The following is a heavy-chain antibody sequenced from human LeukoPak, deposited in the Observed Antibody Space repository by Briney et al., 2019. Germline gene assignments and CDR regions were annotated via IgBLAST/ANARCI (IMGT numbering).Heavy chain of an antibody. Sequence: GSLRLSCAASGFTFSSYGMHWVRRAPGKGLEWVAVIWYDGSNKYYADSVKGRFTISRDNSKNTLYLQMNSLRAEDTAVYYCAVGRVYFDYWGQGTLVTVSS. J-gene: IGHJ4*02. CDR1: GFTFSSYG. CDR2: IWYDGSNK. V-gene: IGHV3-33*01. CDR3: AVGRVYFDY.